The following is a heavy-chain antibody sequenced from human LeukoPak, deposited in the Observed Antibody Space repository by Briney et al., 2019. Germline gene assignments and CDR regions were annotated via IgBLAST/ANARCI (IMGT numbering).Heavy chain of an antibody. V-gene: IGHV4-34*01. CDR1: GGSFSGYY. J-gene: IGHJ5*02. D-gene: IGHD1-26*01. CDR2: INHSGST. Sequence: SETLSLTCAVYGGSFSGYYWSWIRQPPGKGLEWIGEINHSGSTNYNPSLKSRVTMSVDTSKNQFSLKLSSVTAADTAVYYCARESGTGIGWFDPWGQGTLVTVSS. CDR3: ARESGTGIGWFDP.